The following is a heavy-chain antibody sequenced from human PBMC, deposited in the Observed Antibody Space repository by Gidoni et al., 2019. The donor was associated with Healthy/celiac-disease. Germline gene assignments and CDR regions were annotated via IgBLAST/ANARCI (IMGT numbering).Heavy chain of an antibody. V-gene: IGHV4-30-2*01. CDR1: GGSISSGGYS. Sequence: QLQLQESGSGLVKPSQTLSLTCAVPGGSISSGGYSWSWIRQPPGKGLEWIGYIYHSGSTYYNPSLKSRVTISVDRSKNQFSLKLSSVTAADTAVYYCARVYYDSSGYYPRVGAFDIWGQGTMVTVSS. J-gene: IGHJ3*02. CDR2: IYHSGST. CDR3: ARVYYDSSGYYPRVGAFDI. D-gene: IGHD3-22*01.